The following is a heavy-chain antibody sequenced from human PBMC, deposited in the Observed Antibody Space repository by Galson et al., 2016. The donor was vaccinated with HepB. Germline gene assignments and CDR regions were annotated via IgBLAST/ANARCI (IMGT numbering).Heavy chain of an antibody. CDR3: ARDRSLNTGPRDV. D-gene: IGHD2-8*02. CDR1: GYIFTSYY. CDR2: ISPSGGRT. V-gene: IGHV1-46*01. Sequence: SVKVSCKASGYIFTSYYIHWVRQAPGQGPEWMGIISPSGGRTNFAQKCQGRVNMTRDTSRSTVYMELSGLRSEDTGLYFCARDRSLNTGPRDVWGQGTMVTVSS. J-gene: IGHJ3*01.